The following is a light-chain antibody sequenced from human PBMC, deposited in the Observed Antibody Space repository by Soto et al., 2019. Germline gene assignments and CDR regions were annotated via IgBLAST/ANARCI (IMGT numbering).Light chain of an antibody. CDR3: QEHNGDLPVA. CDR1: QAIDPS. CDR2: AAS. V-gene: IGKV1-27*01. Sequence: DIQMTQSPSSLSASVGDRVTITCRSSQAIDPSVAWYQQKPGQVPKLLIYAASTLHSGVPSRFSGSGSGTHFTLTITGLQPEDVATYFCQEHNGDLPVAFGPGTTVDV. J-gene: IGKJ3*01.